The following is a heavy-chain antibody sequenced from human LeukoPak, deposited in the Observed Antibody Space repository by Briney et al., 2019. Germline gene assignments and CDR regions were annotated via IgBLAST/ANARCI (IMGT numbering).Heavy chain of an antibody. V-gene: IGHV3-48*03. D-gene: IGHD6-13*01. CDR1: GFTFSSYE. Sequence: GGSLRLSCAASGFTFSSYEMNWVRQAPGKGLEWVSYISTSGSTKYYADSVEGRFTISRDNAKNSLYLQMNSLRADDTAVYYCARALGYRKTFLDYWGQGTLVTVSS. CDR3: ARALGYRKTFLDY. J-gene: IGHJ4*02. CDR2: ISTSGSTK.